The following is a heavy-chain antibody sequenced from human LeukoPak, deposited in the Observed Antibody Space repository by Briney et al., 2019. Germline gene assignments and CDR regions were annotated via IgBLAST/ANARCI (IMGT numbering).Heavy chain of an antibody. J-gene: IGHJ4*02. Sequence: ASVKVSCKASGGTFSSYAISWVRQSPEQGLEWMGRIIPILGIANYAQKFQGRVTITADKSTSTAYMELSSLRSEDTAVYYCAREMATITLDYWGQGTLVTVSS. D-gene: IGHD5-24*01. V-gene: IGHV1-69*04. CDR3: AREMATITLDY. CDR1: GGTFSSYA. CDR2: IIPILGIA.